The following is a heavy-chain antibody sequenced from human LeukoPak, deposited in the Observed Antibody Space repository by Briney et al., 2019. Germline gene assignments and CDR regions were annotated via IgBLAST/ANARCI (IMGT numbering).Heavy chain of an antibody. J-gene: IGHJ4*02. CDR2: INSDGSST. CDR1: GFTFSRYW. Sequence: PGGSLRLSCAASGFTFSRYWMHWVRQAPGKGLVWVSGINSDGSSTTYADSVKGRFTISRDNAKNSLYLQMNSLRAEDTAVYYCARGLYSGSPHDYWGQGTLVTVSS. V-gene: IGHV3-74*01. D-gene: IGHD1-26*01. CDR3: ARGLYSGSPHDY.